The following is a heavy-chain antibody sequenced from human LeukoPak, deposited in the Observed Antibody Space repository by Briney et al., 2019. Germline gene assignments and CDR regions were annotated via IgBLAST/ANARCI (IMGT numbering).Heavy chain of an antibody. CDR2: IYYSGST. V-gene: IGHV4-59*12. CDR3: ATSLAGGAY. CDR1: GGSISSYY. J-gene: IGHJ4*02. D-gene: IGHD2-21*01. Sequence: KPSETLSLSCTVSGGSISSYYWSWIQQPRGKGLEWIGYIYYSGSTNYNPSLKSRVTISVDTSKNQFSLKLSSVTAADTAVYYCATSLAGGAYWGQGTLVTVSS.